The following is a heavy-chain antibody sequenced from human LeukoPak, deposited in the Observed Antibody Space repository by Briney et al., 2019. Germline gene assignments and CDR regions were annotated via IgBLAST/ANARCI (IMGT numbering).Heavy chain of an antibody. V-gene: IGHV3-21*01. D-gene: IGHD2-21*02. CDR3: AKDGGGADFFFDY. Sequence: PGGSLRLSCAASGFTFSSYEMNWVRQAPGKGLEWVSSISSSSSYIYYADSVKGRFTISRDNSKNTLFLQVDSLRTDDTAVYYCAKDGGGADFFFDYWGQGTLVTVSS. CDR1: GFTFSSYE. J-gene: IGHJ4*02. CDR2: ISSSSSYI.